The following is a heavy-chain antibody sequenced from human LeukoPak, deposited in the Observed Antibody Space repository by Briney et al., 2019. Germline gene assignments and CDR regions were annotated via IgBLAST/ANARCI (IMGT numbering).Heavy chain of an antibody. CDR3: ARAREDAFDI. Sequence: SQTLSLTRTVSGVSISSGDYYWSWIRQPPGKGLEWIGYIYYSGSTYYNPSLKSRVTISVDTSKNQFSLKLSSVTAADTAVYYCARAREDAFDIWGQGTMVTVSS. CDR2: IYYSGST. CDR1: GVSISSGDYY. V-gene: IGHV4-30-4*01. J-gene: IGHJ3*02.